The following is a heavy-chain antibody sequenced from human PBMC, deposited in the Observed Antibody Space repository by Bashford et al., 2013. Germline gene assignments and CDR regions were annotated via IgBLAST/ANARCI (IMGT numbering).Heavy chain of an antibody. CDR2: IIPIFGTA. V-gene: IGHV1-69*01. D-gene: IGHD3-22*01. J-gene: IGHJ5*02. Sequence: WVRQAPGQGLEWMGGIIPIFGTANYAQKFQGRVTITADESTSTAYMELSSLRSEDTAVYYCARAHENYYDRWFDPGARGTLVTVSS. CDR3: ARAHENYYDRWFDP.